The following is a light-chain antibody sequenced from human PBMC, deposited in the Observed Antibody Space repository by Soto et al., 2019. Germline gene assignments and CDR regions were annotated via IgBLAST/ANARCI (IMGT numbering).Light chain of an antibody. CDR1: SSDVGAYNY. Sequence: ALTQPASVSGSLGQSITISCTGTSSDVGAYNYVSWYQQQPGKAPKLMISEVSNRPSGVSNRFSGSKSGNTASLIISGLQAEDEADYYCCSFTSITTYVFGTGTKVTVL. V-gene: IGLV2-14*01. CDR2: EVS. CDR3: CSFTSITTYV. J-gene: IGLJ1*01.